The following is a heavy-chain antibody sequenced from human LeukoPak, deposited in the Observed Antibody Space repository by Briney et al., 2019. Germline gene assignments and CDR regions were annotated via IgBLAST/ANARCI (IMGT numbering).Heavy chain of an antibody. CDR3: AKGAEWLTRPLRDY. J-gene: IGHJ4*02. D-gene: IGHD6-19*01. CDR1: GFTFSSYG. V-gene: IGHV3-33*06. Sequence: PGGSLRLSCAASGFTFSSYGMHWVRQAPGKGLEWVAVIWYDGSNKYYADSVKGRFTISRDNSKNTLYLQMNSLRAEDTAVYYCAKGAEWLTRPLRDYWGQGTLVTVSS. CDR2: IWYDGSNK.